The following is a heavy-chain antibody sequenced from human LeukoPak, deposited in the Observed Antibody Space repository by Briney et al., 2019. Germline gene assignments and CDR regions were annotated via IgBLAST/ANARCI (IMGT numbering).Heavy chain of an antibody. CDR1: GFTFSSYW. D-gene: IGHD3-10*01. CDR3: ARDVGSGAYFVRGFDI. V-gene: IGHV3-7*01. CDR2: IKKEGSEK. J-gene: IGHJ3*02. Sequence: GGSLSLSCAASGFTFSSYWMGWVRQAPGKGLEWVANIKKEGSEKYYVDSVKGRFTISRDNAKNSLYLQMNSLRAEDTAVYYCARDVGSGAYFVRGFDIWGQGTMVTVSS.